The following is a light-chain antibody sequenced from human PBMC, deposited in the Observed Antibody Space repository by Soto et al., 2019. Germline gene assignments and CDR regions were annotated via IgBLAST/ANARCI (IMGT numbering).Light chain of an antibody. V-gene: IGKV3-20*01. CDR1: QSVSSSD. J-gene: IGKJ2*01. CDR3: QQYGNSPYT. Sequence: EIVLTQSPGTLSLSPGERAILSCRASQSVSSSDLAWYQQKPGQAPRLLIYGASSRATGIPDRFSGSGSGTDFTLTISRLEPEDFAVYYCQQYGNSPYTFGQGTKLEIK. CDR2: GAS.